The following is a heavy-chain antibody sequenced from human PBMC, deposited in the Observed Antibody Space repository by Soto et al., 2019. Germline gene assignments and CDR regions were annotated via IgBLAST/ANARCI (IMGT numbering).Heavy chain of an antibody. CDR3: ARAPYRGANSRGDLDM. D-gene: IGHD2-21*01. V-gene: IGHV4-30-4*01. CDR2: IYYSGTT. Sequence: QVQLQESGPGLVKPSQTLSLTCTVSGDPISSGNYYWSWVRQPPGKGLEWIGYIYYSGTTYYNPSLKSRVTMSVDTSKNQFSLKLSSVTAADTAVYYCARAPYRGANSRGDLDMWGQGTVVIVSS. J-gene: IGHJ3*02. CDR1: GDPISSGNYY.